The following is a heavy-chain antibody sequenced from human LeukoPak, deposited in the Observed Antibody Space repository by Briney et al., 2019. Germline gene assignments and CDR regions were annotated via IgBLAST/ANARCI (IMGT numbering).Heavy chain of an antibody. Sequence: ASVKVSCKASGYTFTGYYMHWVRQAPGQGLEWMGWISAYNGNANYAQKLQGRVTMTTDTSTSTAYMELRSLRSDDTAVYYRARDESMVRGDYWGQGTLVTVSS. CDR3: ARDESMVRGDY. CDR1: GYTFTGYY. V-gene: IGHV1-18*04. J-gene: IGHJ4*02. D-gene: IGHD3-10*01. CDR2: ISAYNGNA.